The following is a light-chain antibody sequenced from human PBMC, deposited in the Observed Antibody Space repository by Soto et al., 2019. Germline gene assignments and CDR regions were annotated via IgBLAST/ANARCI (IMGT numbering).Light chain of an antibody. CDR1: QSISSW. CDR2: KAA. V-gene: IGKV1-5*03. J-gene: IGKJ1*01. Sequence: DIQMTQSPSTLSASVGDRVTITCRASQSISSWLAWYQQKPGKAPKLLIYKAASLESGVPSRCSGSGSGTEFTLTISSLQPDDFVTYYCQQYNSYPETFGQGTKVEIK. CDR3: QQYNSYPET.